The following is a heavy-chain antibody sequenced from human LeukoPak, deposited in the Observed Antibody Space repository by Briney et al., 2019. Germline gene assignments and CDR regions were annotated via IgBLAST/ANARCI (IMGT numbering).Heavy chain of an antibody. CDR2: IYTSGST. CDR1: GGSISSYY. V-gene: IGHV4-4*09. Sequence: PSETLSLTCTVSGGSISSYYWSWIRQPPGKGLEWIGYIYTSGSTNYNPSLKSRVTISEDTSKNQFSLKLSSVTAADTAVYYRARHRGSYGPDYYYYYYMDVWGKGTTVTVSS. D-gene: IGHD1-26*01. J-gene: IGHJ6*03. CDR3: ARHRGSYGPDYYYYYYMDV.